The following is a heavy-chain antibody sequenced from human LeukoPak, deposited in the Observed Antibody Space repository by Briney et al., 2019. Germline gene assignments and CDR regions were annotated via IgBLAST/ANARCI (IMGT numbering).Heavy chain of an antibody. D-gene: IGHD3-10*01. Sequence: LGESLKISCKGSGYSFTSYWIGWVRQMPGKGLEWMGIIYPGDSDTRYSPSFQGQVTISADKSISTAYLQWSSLKASDTAMYYCARPQEGIWFGETHAFDIWGQGTMVTVSS. CDR2: IYPGDSDT. CDR3: ARPQEGIWFGETHAFDI. J-gene: IGHJ3*02. V-gene: IGHV5-51*01. CDR1: GYSFTSYW.